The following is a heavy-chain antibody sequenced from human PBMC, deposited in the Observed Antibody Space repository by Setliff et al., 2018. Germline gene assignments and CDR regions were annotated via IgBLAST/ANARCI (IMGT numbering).Heavy chain of an antibody. J-gene: IGHJ3*02. CDR3: ARVGYACNVWSGYSMKNAFDI. CDR1: GGSISDYY. V-gene: IGHV4-59*12. Sequence: PSETLSLTCTVSGGSISDYYWSWIRQAPGKGLEWIGYIYYGGSTNYNPSLNSRVTISVDKSKNQFSLKLSSVTAADTAVYYCARVGYACNVWSGYSMKNAFDIWGQGTMVTVSS. CDR2: IYYGGST. D-gene: IGHD3-3*01.